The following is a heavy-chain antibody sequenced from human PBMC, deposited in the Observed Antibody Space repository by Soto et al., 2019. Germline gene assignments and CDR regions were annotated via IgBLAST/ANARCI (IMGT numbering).Heavy chain of an antibody. CDR1: GFTFSSYA. V-gene: IGHV3-30-3*01. CDR2: ISYDGSNK. D-gene: IGHD4-17*01. Sequence: QVQLVESGGGVVQPGRSLRLSCAASGFTFSSYAMHWVRQAPGKGLEWVAVISYDGSNKYYADSVKGRFTISRDNSKNTLYLQMNSLRAEDTAVYYCAGDYGDLDYWGQGTLVTVSS. CDR3: AGDYGDLDY. J-gene: IGHJ4*02.